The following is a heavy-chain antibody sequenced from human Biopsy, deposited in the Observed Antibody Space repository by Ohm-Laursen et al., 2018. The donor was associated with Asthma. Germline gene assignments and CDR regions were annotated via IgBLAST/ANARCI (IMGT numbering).Heavy chain of an antibody. CDR1: GGSISSFY. CDR2: IYYTGTT. Sequence: SDTLSLTCSVYGGSISSFYWSWIRQSPEKGLEWIGYIYYTGTTNYNPSLESRVSISVDTAENQFSLKLSSVTAADTAVYYCARAQDYYDSRGYYRSFDYWGQGTLVTVSS. D-gene: IGHD3-22*01. J-gene: IGHJ4*02. V-gene: IGHV4-59*12. CDR3: ARAQDYYDSRGYYRSFDY.